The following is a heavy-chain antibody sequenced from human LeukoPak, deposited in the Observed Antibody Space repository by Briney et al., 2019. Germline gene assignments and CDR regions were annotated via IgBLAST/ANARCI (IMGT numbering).Heavy chain of an antibody. Sequence: PGGSLRLSCAASGFTFSTYNMHWVRQAPGKGLEWVSSISGTSRSTYIYYADSVKGRFTISRDNAENSLYLQMNSLRAEDTAVYYCARPSINDYGDFGYWGQGTLVTVSS. V-gene: IGHV3-21*01. CDR3: ARPSINDYGDFGY. J-gene: IGHJ4*02. D-gene: IGHD4-17*01. CDR1: GFTFSTYN. CDR2: ISGTSRSTYI.